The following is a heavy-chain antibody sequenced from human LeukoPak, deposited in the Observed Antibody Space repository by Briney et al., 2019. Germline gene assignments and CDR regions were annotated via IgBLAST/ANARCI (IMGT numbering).Heavy chain of an antibody. Sequence: GGSLRLSCAASGFTFTNYTMTWVRQAPGKGLEWVSGISEGVGNTYYADSVKGRFTISRDHSKNTLYLQMNSLRAEDTALYYCAKREKGTTGRFFDYWGQGTLVTVSS. J-gene: IGHJ4*02. D-gene: IGHD4-17*01. CDR2: ISEGVGNT. CDR1: GFTFTNYT. CDR3: AKREKGTTGRFFDY. V-gene: IGHV3-23*01.